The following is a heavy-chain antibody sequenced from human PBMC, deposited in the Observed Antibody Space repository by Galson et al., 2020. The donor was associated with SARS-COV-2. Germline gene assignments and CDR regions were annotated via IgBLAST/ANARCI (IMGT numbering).Heavy chain of an antibody. Sequence: SVKVSCKASGGTFSSYAISWVRQAPGQGLEWMGGIIPILGIANYAQKFQGRVTITADKSTSTAYMELSSLRSEDTAVYYCASGGLRLGGLYLYMKYYFDYWGQGTLVTVSS. CDR3: ASGGLRLGGLYLYMKYYFDY. CDR2: IIPILGIA. J-gene: IGHJ4*02. V-gene: IGHV1-69*10. D-gene: IGHD3-16*01. CDR1: GGTFSSYA.